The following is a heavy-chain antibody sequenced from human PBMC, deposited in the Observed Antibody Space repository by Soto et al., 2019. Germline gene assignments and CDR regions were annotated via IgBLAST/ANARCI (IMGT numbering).Heavy chain of an antibody. J-gene: IGHJ5*02. D-gene: IGHD3-10*01. Sequence: QVQLQESGPGLVKPSETLSLTCTVSGGSISSYYWSWIRQPPGKGLEWIGYIYYSGSTNYNPSLKRRVTISVDTSKNQFSLKLSSVTAADTAVYYCARDRLWFGESNATPWFDPWGQGTLVTVSS. CDR2: IYYSGST. CDR1: GGSISSYY. V-gene: IGHV4-59*01. CDR3: ARDRLWFGESNATPWFDP.